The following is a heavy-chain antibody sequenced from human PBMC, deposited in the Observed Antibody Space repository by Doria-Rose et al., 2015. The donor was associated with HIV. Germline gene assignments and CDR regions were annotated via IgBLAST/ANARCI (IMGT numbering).Heavy chain of an antibody. D-gene: IGHD6-13*01. CDR2: INHSGNS. J-gene: IGHJ4*02. Sequence: LQLQQWGAGLFKPSETLSLTCAVYGGSFSGYYWSWIRQSPGKGLQWIGEINHSGNSNYNPSLNSRVTVSVDTSKNQFSLKLRSVTAADTAVYYCARRPPYSSSWKYWGQGTLVTVSS. V-gene: IGHV4-34*01. CDR3: ARRPPYSSSWKY. CDR1: GGSFSGYY.